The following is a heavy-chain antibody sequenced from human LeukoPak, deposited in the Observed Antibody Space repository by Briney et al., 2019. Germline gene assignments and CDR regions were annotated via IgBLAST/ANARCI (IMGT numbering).Heavy chain of an antibody. CDR2: ISAYNGNT. CDR1: GYTFTSYG. J-gene: IGHJ4*02. CDR3: ARVGQYYDILTGYFDY. D-gene: IGHD3-9*01. V-gene: IGHV1-18*04. Sequence: GASVKVSCKASGYTFTSYGICWVRQAPGQGLEWMGWISAYNGNTNYAQKLQGRVTMTTDTSTSTAYMELRSLRSDDTAVYYRARVGQYYDILTGYFDYWGQGTLVTVSS.